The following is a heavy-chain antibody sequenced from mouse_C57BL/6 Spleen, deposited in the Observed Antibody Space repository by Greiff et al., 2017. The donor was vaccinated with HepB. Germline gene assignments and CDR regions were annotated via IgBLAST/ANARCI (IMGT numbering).Heavy chain of an antibody. CDR1: GFTFSSYG. J-gene: IGHJ1*03. CDR2: ISSGGSYT. D-gene: IGHD2-5*01. Sequence: EVMLVESGGDLVKPGGSLKLSCAASGFTFSSYGMSWVRQTPDKRLEWVATISSGGSYTYYPDSVKGRFTLSRDNAKNTLYLQMSSLKSEDTAMYYCARPAYYSNYGSYWYFDVWGTGTTVTVSS. CDR3: ARPAYYSNYGSYWYFDV. V-gene: IGHV5-6*01.